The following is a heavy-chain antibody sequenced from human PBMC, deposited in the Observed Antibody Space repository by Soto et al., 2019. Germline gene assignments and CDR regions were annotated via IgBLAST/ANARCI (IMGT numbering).Heavy chain of an antibody. CDR1: GGSISSSSYY. V-gene: IGHV4-39*01. CDR2: IYYSGST. CDR3: AALRYFDLSPNFDY. D-gene: IGHD3-9*01. J-gene: IGHJ4*02. Sequence: SETLSLTCTVSGGSISSSSYYWGWIRQPPGKGLEWIGSIYYSGSTYYNPSLKSRVTISVDTSKNQFSLKLSSVTAADTAVYYCAALRYFDLSPNFDYWGQGTLVTVSS.